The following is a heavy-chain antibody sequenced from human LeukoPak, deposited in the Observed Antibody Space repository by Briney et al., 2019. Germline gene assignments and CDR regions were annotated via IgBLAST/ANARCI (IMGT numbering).Heavy chain of an antibody. J-gene: IGHJ4*02. Sequence: SVKVSCKASGGTFSSYAISWVRQAPGQGLEWMGGIIPIFGTANYAQKFQGRVTITADESTSTAYMELSSLRSEDTAVYYCARVIGLGYCSSTSCREFDYWGQGTLVTVSS. V-gene: IGHV1-69*13. D-gene: IGHD2-2*01. CDR2: IIPIFGTA. CDR3: ARVIGLGYCSSTSCREFDY. CDR1: GGTFSSYA.